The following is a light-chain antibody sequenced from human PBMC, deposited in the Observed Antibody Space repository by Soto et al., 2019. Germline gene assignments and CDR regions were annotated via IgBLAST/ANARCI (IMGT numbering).Light chain of an antibody. J-gene: IGLJ3*02. CDR3: QSYDRSLSAWV. CDR2: RDN. V-gene: IGLV1-47*01. Sequence: QSVLTQPPSASGTPGQRVTISCSGSTSNIGSNHVYWYQQLPGAAPKLLIFRDNQRPSGVSDRFSGSRSGTSASLAITGLQAEDEADYYCQSYDRSLSAWVFGGGTKLTVL. CDR1: TSNIGSNH.